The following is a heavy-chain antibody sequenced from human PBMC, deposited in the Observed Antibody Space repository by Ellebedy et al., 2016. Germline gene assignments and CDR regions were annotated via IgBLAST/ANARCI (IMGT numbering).Heavy chain of an antibody. V-gene: IGHV3-30*03. CDR3: ASVVVVVPVAMLLFKYGSGNYMDV. J-gene: IGHJ6*03. CDR2: ISYDGSNK. D-gene: IGHD2-2*01. CDR1: GFTFSDHN. Sequence: GGSLRLSCAASGFTFSDHNMDWVRQAPGKGLEWVALISYDGSNKYYADSVKGRFTISRDNAKNTLYLEMSSLRAEDTAVYYCASVVVVVPVAMLLFKYGSGNYMDVWGKGTTVTVSS.